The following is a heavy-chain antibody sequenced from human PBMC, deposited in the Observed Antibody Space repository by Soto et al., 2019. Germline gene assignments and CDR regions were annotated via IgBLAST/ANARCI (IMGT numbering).Heavy chain of an antibody. D-gene: IGHD2-21*01. CDR3: ARDISASDGDY. V-gene: IGHV4-38-2*02. J-gene: IGHJ4*02. CDR2: IHHSGST. Sequence: PSETLSLPCSVSGYSISSGYYWGWIRQAPGKGLEWIGNIHHSGSTYYNPSLESRVTISIDTSKNQFSLRLTSVTAADTAIYYCARDISASDGDYWGQGTLVTVSS. CDR1: GYSISSGYY.